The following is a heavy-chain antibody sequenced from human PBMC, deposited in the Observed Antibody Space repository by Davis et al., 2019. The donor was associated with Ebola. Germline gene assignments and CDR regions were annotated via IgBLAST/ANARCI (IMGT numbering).Heavy chain of an antibody. D-gene: IGHD2/OR15-2a*01. V-gene: IGHV5-51*01. CDR3: VTSPTFHGNKEG. Sequence: GESLKISCQGSGYDFTNSWIGWVRQVPGKGLEWVGLVYPRDFDTRYSPSFQGQVIISADNSITTAYLQWSSLKASDSAMYYCVTSPTFHGNKEGWAQGTLVAVSS. J-gene: IGHJ4*02. CDR2: VYPRDFDT. CDR1: GYDFTNSW.